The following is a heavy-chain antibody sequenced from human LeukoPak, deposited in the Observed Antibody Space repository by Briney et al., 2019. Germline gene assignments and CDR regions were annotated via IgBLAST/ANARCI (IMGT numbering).Heavy chain of an antibody. CDR2: INHSGST. Sequence: PSETLSLTCAVYGGSFSGYYWSWIRQPPGKGLEWIGEINHSGSTNYNPSLKSRVTISVDTSKNQFSLKLSSVTAADTAVYYCASEEGSYGSGSYPPDYWGQGTLVTVSS. CDR1: GGSFSGYY. D-gene: IGHD3-10*01. V-gene: IGHV4-34*01. J-gene: IGHJ4*02. CDR3: ASEEGSYGSGSYPPDY.